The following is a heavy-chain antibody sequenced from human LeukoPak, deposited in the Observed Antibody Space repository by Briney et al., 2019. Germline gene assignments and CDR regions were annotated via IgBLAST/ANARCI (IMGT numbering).Heavy chain of an antibody. CDR1: GFTFSNYA. Sequence: GGSLRLSCAASGFTFSNYAMTWVRQAPGKGLEWVSAISGSGSSTYYADSVKGRFTISRDNSKNTLYLQMNSLRVEDTAVYYCAKRRDYFDYWGQGTLVTVSP. J-gene: IGHJ4*02. V-gene: IGHV3-23*01. CDR3: AKRRDYFDY. CDR2: ISGSGSST.